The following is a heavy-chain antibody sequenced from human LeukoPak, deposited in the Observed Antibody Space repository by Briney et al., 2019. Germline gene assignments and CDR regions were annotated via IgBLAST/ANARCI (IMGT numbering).Heavy chain of an antibody. V-gene: IGHV3-23*01. CDR3: AKVMIAFNAFDY. J-gene: IGHJ4*02. CDR1: GFTFKSYA. D-gene: IGHD3-22*01. Sequence: PGGSLRLSCAASGFTFKSYAMTWVRQAPGKGLEWVSTISSSGGGTFYADSVKGRFTISRDNSKNTLYLQMNSLTVEDTAVYYCAKVMIAFNAFDYWGQGTLVTVPS. CDR2: ISSSGGGT.